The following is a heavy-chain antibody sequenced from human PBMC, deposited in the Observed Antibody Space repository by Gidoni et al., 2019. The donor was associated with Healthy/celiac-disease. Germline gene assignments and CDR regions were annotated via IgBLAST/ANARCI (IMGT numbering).Heavy chain of an antibody. Sequence: QVQLVQSGAEVKKPGASVKVSCKASGYTFTSYGISWVRQAPGQGLEWMGWISAYNGNTNYAQKLQGRVTMTTDTSTSTAYMELRSLRSDDTAVYYCARCVWDSSGYYGPYYYYYYMDVWGKGTTVTVSS. CDR1: GYTFTSYG. D-gene: IGHD3-22*01. J-gene: IGHJ6*03. CDR2: ISAYNGNT. CDR3: ARCVWDSSGYYGPYYYYYYMDV. V-gene: IGHV1-18*01.